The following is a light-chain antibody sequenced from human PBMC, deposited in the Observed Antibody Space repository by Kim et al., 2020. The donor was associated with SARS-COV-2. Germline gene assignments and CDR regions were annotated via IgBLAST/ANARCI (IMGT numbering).Light chain of an antibody. J-gene: IGLJ3*02. CDR2: DKN. CDR3: YSRDSSGKRWV. CDR1: SLRSYY. Sequence: ALGQTLRITCQGDSLRSYYATWYQQKPGQAPVLVIYDKNNRPSGIPDRFSGSSSGNTASLTITGAQAEDEADYYCYSRDSSGKRWVFGGGTKVTVL. V-gene: IGLV3-19*01.